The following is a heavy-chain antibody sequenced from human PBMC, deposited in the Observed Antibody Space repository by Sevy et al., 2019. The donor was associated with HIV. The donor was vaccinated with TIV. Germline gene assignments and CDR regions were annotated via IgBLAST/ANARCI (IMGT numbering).Heavy chain of an antibody. D-gene: IGHD6-19*01. CDR1: GFTFSSYA. V-gene: IGHV3-23*01. J-gene: IGHJ6*02. CDR3: AAKQWGYYYGMDV. Sequence: GGSLRLSCAASGFTFSSYAMSWVRQAPGKGLEWVSAISGSGGSTYYADSVKGRFTISRDNSKNTLYLQMNSLRADDTAVYYCAAKQWGYYYGMDVWGQGTTVTVSS. CDR2: ISGSGGST.